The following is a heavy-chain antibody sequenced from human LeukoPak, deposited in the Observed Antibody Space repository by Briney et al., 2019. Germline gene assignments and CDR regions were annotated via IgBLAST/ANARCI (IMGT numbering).Heavy chain of an antibody. CDR3: ARALLTHNSSHLYYYYGMDV. J-gene: IGHJ6*02. V-gene: IGHV4-30-2*01. Sequence: PSQTLSLTCAVSGGSISSGGYSWSWIRQPPGKGLEWIGYIYHSGSTYYNPSLKSRVTISVDRSKNQFSLKLSSVTAADTAVYYCARALLTHNSSHLYYYYGMDVWGQGTTVTVSS. CDR1: GGSISSGGYS. CDR2: IYHSGST. D-gene: IGHD1-1*01.